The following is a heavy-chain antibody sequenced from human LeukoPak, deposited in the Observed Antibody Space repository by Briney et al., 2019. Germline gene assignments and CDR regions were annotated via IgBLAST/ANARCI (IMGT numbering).Heavy chain of an antibody. D-gene: IGHD6-19*01. V-gene: IGHV3-30*18. CDR2: ISYDGSNK. CDR1: GFTFSSYG. Sequence: GGSLRLSCAASGFTFSSYGMHWVRQAPGKGLEWVAVISYDGSNKYYADSVKGRFTISRDNSKNTLYLQMNSLRAEDTAVYYCAKVSGYSSGWDYYYGMDVWGQGTTVTVSS. CDR3: AKVSGYSSGWDYYYGMDV. J-gene: IGHJ6*02.